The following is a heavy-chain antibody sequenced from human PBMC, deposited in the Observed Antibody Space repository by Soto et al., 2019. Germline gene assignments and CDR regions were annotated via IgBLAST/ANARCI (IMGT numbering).Heavy chain of an antibody. CDR2: IGGGSGAT. V-gene: IGHV3-23*01. CDR1: GFTFTTYA. CDR3: AKNAMSTVTRRGQYFDS. D-gene: IGHD4-17*01. Sequence: GGSLRLSCAASGFTFTTYAMSWVRQAPGEGLEWVSGIGGGSGATYNADSVKGRFIISRDNSKNTLYLQMNNLRVEDTAVYYCAKNAMSTVTRRGQYFDSWGQGTLVIVSS. J-gene: IGHJ4*02.